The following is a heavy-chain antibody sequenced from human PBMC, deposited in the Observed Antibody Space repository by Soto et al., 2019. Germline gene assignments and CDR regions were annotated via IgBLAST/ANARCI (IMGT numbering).Heavy chain of an antibody. CDR3: ASSTAYGIFDC. J-gene: IGHJ4*02. D-gene: IGHD3-16*01. CDR1: GFSLTTPGVG. CDR2: IFWDDDK. Sequence: QITLKESGPTLVKPTQTLTLTCTFSGFSLTTPGVGVGWARQPPGKALEWLALIFWDDDKRYSPSLKSRLTITKHTSKNQVVLTMTNMDPVDTATYYGASSTAYGIFDCWGQGTLVAVSS. V-gene: IGHV2-5*02.